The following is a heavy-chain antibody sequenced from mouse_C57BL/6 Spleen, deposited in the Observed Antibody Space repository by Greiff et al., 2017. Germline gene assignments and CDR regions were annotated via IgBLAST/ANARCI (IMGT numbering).Heavy chain of an antibody. CDR2: IHPNSGST. CDR3: ARWLYDYPFDY. CDR1: GYTFTSYW. J-gene: IGHJ2*01. D-gene: IGHD2-4*01. Sequence: QVQLQQSGAELVKPGASVKLSCKASGYTFTSYWMHWVKQRPGQGLEWIGMIHPNSGSTNYNEKFKSKATLTVDKSSSTAYMQLSSLTSEDSAVYYCARWLYDYPFDYWGQGTTLTVSS. V-gene: IGHV1-64*01.